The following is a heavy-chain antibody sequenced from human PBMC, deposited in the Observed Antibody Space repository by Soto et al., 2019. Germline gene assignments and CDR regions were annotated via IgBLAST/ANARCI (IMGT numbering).Heavy chain of an antibody. J-gene: IGHJ6*02. Sequence: PSETLSLTCAVYGGSFSGYYWSWIRQPPGKGLEWIGEINHSGSTHYNPSLKSRVTISVDTSKSQFSLKLSSVTAADTAVYYCARVAGYSGYYYGYYYYYGMDVWGQGTTVTVSS. CDR1: GGSFSGYY. D-gene: IGHD3-22*01. CDR2: INHSGST. V-gene: IGHV4-34*01. CDR3: ARVAGYSGYYYGYYYYYGMDV.